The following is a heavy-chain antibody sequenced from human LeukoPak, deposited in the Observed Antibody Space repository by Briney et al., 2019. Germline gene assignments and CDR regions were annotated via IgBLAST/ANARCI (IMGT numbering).Heavy chain of an antibody. CDR3: ARRYCSGGSCYFDY. D-gene: IGHD2-15*01. Sequence: QAGGSLRLSCAASGFTFSSYGMSWVRQAPGKGLEWVSAISATGGTTYYADSVKGRFTISRDNSKNTLYLQMNSLRAEDTAVYYCARRYCSGGSCYFDYWGQGTLVTVSS. J-gene: IGHJ4*02. CDR1: GFTFSSYG. CDR2: ISATGGTT. V-gene: IGHV3-23*01.